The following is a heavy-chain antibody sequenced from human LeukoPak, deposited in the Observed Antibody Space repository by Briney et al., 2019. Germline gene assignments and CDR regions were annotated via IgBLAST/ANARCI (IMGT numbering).Heavy chain of an antibody. D-gene: IGHD1-1*01. CDR1: GFTFSSYW. CDR3: ARTYGTKPDL. CDR2: VWYDGSKG. V-gene: IGHV3-33*08. Sequence: GGSLGLSCAASGFTFSSYWMNWARQAPGKGLEWVSVVWYDGSKGYYADSVKGRFTVSKDNSKNTMYPQMSSLRVEDTAVYYCARTYGTKPDLWGQGTLVTVSS. J-gene: IGHJ5*02.